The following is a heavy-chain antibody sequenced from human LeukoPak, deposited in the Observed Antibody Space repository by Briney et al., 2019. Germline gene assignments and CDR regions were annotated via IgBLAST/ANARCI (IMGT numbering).Heavy chain of an antibody. V-gene: IGHV1-8*01. CDR2: MNPNSGNT. D-gene: IGHD2-15*01. CDR1: GYTFTSYD. Sequence: GASMKVSCKASGYTFTSYDINWVRQATGQGLEWMGWMNPNSGNTGYAQKFQGRVTMTRNTSISTAYMELSSLRSEDTAVYYRARDAVQYCSGGSCYSLDWFDPWGQGTLVTVSS. CDR3: ARDAVQYCSGGSCYSLDWFDP. J-gene: IGHJ5*02.